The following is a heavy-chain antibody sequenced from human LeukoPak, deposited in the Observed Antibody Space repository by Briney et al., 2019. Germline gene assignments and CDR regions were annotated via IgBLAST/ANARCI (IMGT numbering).Heavy chain of an antibody. CDR1: GFTFSRYW. Sequence: GGSLRLSCAASGFTFSRYWMHWVRQAPGKGLVWVSRINSDGSSTTYVDSVEGRFTISRDNAKNTLYLQMSSLRVEDTAVYYCAPLSGYYPSTWGQGTLVTVSS. CDR2: INSDGSST. CDR3: APLSGYYPST. J-gene: IGHJ4*02. V-gene: IGHV3-74*03. D-gene: IGHD3-22*01.